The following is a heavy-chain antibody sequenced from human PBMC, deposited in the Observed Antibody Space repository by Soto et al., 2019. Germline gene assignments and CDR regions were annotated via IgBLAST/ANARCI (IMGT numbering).Heavy chain of an antibody. CDR1: GFTFSSYG. V-gene: IGHV3-30*02. Sequence: PGGSLRLSCAASGFTFSSYGMHWVRQAPGKGLEWVAVIWYDGSNKYYADSVKGRFTISRDNSKNTLYLQMNSLRAEDTAVYYCAKDILIFNTRFYYYYGMDVLGQGTTVTVS. J-gene: IGHJ6*02. CDR2: IWYDGSNK. CDR3: AKDILIFNTRFYYYYGMDV. D-gene: IGHD3-16*01.